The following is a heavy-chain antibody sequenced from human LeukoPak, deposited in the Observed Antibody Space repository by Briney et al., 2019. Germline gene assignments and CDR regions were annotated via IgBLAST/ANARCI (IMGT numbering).Heavy chain of an antibody. V-gene: IGHV1-18*01. CDR3: ARDLQWLENYYYGMDV. J-gene: IGHJ6*02. CDR1: GYTFTSYA. CDR2: ISAYNGNT. D-gene: IGHD6-19*01. Sequence: GASVKVSCKASGYTFTSYAISWVRQAPGQGLEWMGRISAYNGNTNYAQKLQGRVTMTTDTSTSTAYMELRSLRSDDTAVYYCARDLQWLENYYYGMDVWAKGPRSPSP.